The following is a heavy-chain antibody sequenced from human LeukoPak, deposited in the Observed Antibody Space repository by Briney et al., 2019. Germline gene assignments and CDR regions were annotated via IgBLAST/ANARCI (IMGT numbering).Heavy chain of an antibody. Sequence: PGGSLRLSCADSGFTFSSYWMHWVRQAPGKGLVWISRINGDGSTTNYADSVKGRFTISRDNAKNTLYLQMNSLRAEDTAMYYCARGSAVTGVHWGQGTLVTVSS. CDR2: INGDGSTT. CDR1: GFTFSSYW. V-gene: IGHV3-74*01. D-gene: IGHD1-14*01. CDR3: ARGSAVTGVH. J-gene: IGHJ4*02.